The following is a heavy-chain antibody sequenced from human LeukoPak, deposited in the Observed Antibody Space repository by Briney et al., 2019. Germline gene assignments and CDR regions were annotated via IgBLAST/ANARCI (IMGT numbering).Heavy chain of an antibody. Sequence: GGSLRLSCAASGFTFSSYAMSWVRQAPGKGLEWVSAISGSGGSTYYADSVKGRFTISRDNSKNTLYLQMNSLRAEDTAVYYFAKDPVDTVDYYFDYWGQGTLVTVSS. CDR2: ISGSGGST. CDR3: AKDPVDTVDYYFDY. CDR1: GFTFSSYA. D-gene: IGHD5-18*01. J-gene: IGHJ4*02. V-gene: IGHV3-23*01.